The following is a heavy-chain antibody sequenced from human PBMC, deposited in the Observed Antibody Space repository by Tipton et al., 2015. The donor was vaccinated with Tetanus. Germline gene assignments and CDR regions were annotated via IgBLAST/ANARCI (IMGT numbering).Heavy chain of an antibody. CDR2: IYTSGST. V-gene: IGHV4-4*07. CDR1: GGSFSSYY. CDR3: ARDMDTIFGVVPFAFDI. D-gene: IGHD3-3*01. Sequence: TLSLTCAVYGGSFSSYYWSWIRQPAGKGLEWIGRIYTSGSTNYNPSLKSRVTMSVDTSKNQFSLKLSSVTAADTAVYYCARDMDTIFGVVPFAFDIWGQGTMVTVSS. J-gene: IGHJ3*02.